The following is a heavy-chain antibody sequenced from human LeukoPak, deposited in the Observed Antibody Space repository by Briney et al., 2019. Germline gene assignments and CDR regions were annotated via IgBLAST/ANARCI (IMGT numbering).Heavy chain of an antibody. D-gene: IGHD6-6*01. CDR2: VGGSGAIT. CDR1: GFTFSYYV. V-gene: IGHV3-23*01. J-gene: IGHJ3*02. CDR3: AKDRRTLNAFDM. Sequence: GGSLRLSCAASGFTFSYYVMSWVRQAPGKGLEWVSAVGGSGAITYYAGSVKGRFTISRDNSENTLYLHMNSLRAEDTAVYYCAKDRRTLNAFDMWGQGTMVTVSS.